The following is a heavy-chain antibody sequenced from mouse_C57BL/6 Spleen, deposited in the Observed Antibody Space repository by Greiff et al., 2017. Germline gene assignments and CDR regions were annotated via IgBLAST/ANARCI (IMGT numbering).Heavy chain of an antibody. CDR2: IDPANGNT. J-gene: IGHJ2*01. CDR3: ARYYGSSYDYFDY. Sequence: EVQLQQSVAELVRPGASVKLSCTASGFNIKNTYMYWVKQRPEQGLEWIGRIDPANGNTKYALKFQGKATITADTSSNTAYLQLSSLTSEDTAIYYCARYYGSSYDYFDYWGQGTTLTVSS. D-gene: IGHD1-1*01. V-gene: IGHV14-3*01. CDR1: GFNIKNTY.